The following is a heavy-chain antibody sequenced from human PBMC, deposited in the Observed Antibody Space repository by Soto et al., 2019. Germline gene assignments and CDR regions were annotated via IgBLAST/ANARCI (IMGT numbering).Heavy chain of an antibody. CDR3: ARDTYVISVSPHYYGMDV. D-gene: IGHD2-21*01. CDR1: GYTFTSYG. V-gene: IGHV1-18*04. J-gene: IGHJ6*02. Sequence: GASVKVSCKASGYTFTSYGISWVRQAPGQGLEWMGWISAYNGNTKYAQNLQGRVTMTTDTSTTTAYMELRSLTSDDTAVYYCARDTYVISVSPHYYGMDVWGQGTTVTVSS. CDR2: ISAYNGNT.